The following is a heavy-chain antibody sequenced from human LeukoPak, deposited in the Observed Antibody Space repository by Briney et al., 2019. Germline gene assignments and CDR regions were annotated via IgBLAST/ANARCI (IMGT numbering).Heavy chain of an antibody. D-gene: IGHD4-17*01. V-gene: IGHV1-18*01. CDR2: INANNGNT. CDR3: SRDEGNDYGDHRWFDP. Sequence: ASVKVSCKASGYTFSNFGITWARQAPGQGLEWMGWINANNGNTNYAQKFQGRVTMTTDTSTSTAYMELGSLRSDDTAVYYCSRDEGNDYGDHRWFDPWGQGTLVTVSS. J-gene: IGHJ5*02. CDR1: GYTFSNFG.